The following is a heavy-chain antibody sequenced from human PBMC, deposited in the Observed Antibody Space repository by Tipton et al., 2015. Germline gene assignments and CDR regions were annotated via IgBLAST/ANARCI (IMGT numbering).Heavy chain of an antibody. CDR3: ARHVSFYYDTHGSDALDI. Sequence: VQLVQSGAEVKKPGESMKISCKGSGYSFSNYWIGWVRQRPGKSLKWMGIIYPGDSHTRYNPSFQGQVTISADKSISTAYLHWSSLKASGTAMYYCARHVSFYYDTHGSDALDIWAQGTMVTVSS. V-gene: IGHV5-51*01. CDR2: IYPGDSHT. J-gene: IGHJ3*02. D-gene: IGHD3-22*01. CDR1: GYSFSNYW.